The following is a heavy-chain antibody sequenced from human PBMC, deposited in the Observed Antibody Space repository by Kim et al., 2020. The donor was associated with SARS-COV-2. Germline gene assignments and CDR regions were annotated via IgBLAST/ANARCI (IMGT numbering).Heavy chain of an antibody. CDR2: IYTSGNT. J-gene: IGHJ3*02. CDR1: GGSISSGSYY. V-gene: IGHV4-61*02. Sequence: SETLSLTCTVSGGSISSGSYYWSWIRQPAGKGLEWIGRIYTSGNTNYNPSLKSRVTISVDTSKNQFSLKLSSVTAADTAVYYCAREIGGYYDSSGYSLDIWGQGTMVTVSS. CDR3: AREIGGYYDSSGYSLDI. D-gene: IGHD3-22*01.